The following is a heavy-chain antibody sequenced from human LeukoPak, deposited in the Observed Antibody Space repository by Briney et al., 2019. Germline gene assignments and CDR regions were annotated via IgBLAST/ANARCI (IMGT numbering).Heavy chain of an antibody. D-gene: IGHD6-6*01. CDR2: IYPGDSDT. CDR1: GYNFASYW. J-gene: IGHJ4*02. V-gene: IGHV5-51*01. Sequence: GESLKISCKGSGYNFASYWIGWVRPMPEKGLGWMGIIYPGDSDTRYSPSFQGQVTISADKSISTAYLQWSSLKASDTAMYYCARQISSSSDYWGQGTLVTVSS. CDR3: ARQISSSSDY.